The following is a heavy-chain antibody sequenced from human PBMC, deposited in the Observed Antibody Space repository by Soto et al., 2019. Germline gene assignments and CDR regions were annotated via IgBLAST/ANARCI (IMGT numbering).Heavy chain of an antibody. CDR3: ARVGVSGYCRGGSCYAFDY. D-gene: IGHD2-15*01. V-gene: IGHV3-30-3*01. J-gene: IGHJ4*02. Sequence: QVQLVESGGGVVQPGRSLRLSCAASGFTFSSYAMHWVRQAPGKGLEWVAVISYDGSNKYYADSVKGRFTISRDNSKNTQYLQMNSLRAEDTAVYYCARVGVSGYCRGGSCYAFDYLGQGTRVTVYS. CDR1: GFTFSSYA. CDR2: ISYDGSNK.